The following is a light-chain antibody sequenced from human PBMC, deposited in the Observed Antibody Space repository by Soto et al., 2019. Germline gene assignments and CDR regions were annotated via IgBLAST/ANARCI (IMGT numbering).Light chain of an antibody. Sequence: DIQMTQSPSSLSASVGDRVTITCRASPSISSYLNWYQQKPGKAPKLLIYAASSLQSGVPSRFSGSGSGTDFTLTISSLQPEDFANYYCQQSYSTPMLTFGGGTKVEIK. CDR3: QQSYSTPMLT. CDR1: PSISSY. V-gene: IGKV1-39*01. CDR2: AAS. J-gene: IGKJ4*01.